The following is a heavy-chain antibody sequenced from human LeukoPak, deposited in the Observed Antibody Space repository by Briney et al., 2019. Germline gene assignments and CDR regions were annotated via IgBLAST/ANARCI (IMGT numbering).Heavy chain of an antibody. D-gene: IGHD5-18*01. J-gene: IGHJ4*02. Sequence: GGSLRLSCSASGFTFSTYWMSWVRQAPGKGLKWVDNIKEDGSEKNYADSVKGRFTISRDNAKNSLYLQMNSLRAEDTAVYYCARGYTCGYWGQGTLVIVSS. CDR1: GFTFSTYW. CDR2: IKEDGSEK. V-gene: IGHV3-7*04. CDR3: ARGYTCGY.